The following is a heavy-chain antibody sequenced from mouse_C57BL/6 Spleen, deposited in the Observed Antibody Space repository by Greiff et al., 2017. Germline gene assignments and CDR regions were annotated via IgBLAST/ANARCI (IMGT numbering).Heavy chain of an antibody. Sequence: VQLQQSGPELVKPGASVKISCKASGYAFSSSWMTWVKQRPGKGLEWIGRIYPGDGDTNYNGKFKGKATLTADKSSSTAYMQLSSLTSEDSAVYFCARGYGSSFYWYFDDWGTGTTVTVSS. J-gene: IGHJ1*03. V-gene: IGHV1-82*01. CDR3: ARGYGSSFYWYFDD. CDR1: GYAFSSSW. D-gene: IGHD1-1*01. CDR2: IYPGDGDT.